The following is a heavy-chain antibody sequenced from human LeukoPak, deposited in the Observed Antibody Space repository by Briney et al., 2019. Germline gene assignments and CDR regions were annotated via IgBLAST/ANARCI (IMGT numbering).Heavy chain of an antibody. CDR2: FYVGGAT. Sequence: GGSLRLSCAVSGFSVTNNYMSWVRQAPGKGLEWVSVFYVGGATYYADSVKGRFTISRDNSKNTLFLQMSSLRAEDTAVYYCVKDRYVDYWGQGTLVTVSS. CDR3: VKDRYVDY. CDR1: GFSVTNNY. J-gene: IGHJ4*02. V-gene: IGHV3-53*05. D-gene: IGHD3-16*02.